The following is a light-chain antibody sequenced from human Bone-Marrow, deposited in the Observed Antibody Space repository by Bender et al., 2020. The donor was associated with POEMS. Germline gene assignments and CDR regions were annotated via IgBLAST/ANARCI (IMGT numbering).Light chain of an antibody. CDR3: AAWEDSLNGWV. CDR2: INN. V-gene: IGLV1-44*01. J-gene: IGLJ3*02. CDR1: SSNIGTNP. Sequence: QSVLTQPPSASGTPGQRVTISCSGSSSNIGTNPVNWYQQLPGTAPKLLIYINNQRPSGVPDRFSGSKSGTAASLAIGGLPSEDEADYYCAAWEDSLNGWVFGGGTKLTVL.